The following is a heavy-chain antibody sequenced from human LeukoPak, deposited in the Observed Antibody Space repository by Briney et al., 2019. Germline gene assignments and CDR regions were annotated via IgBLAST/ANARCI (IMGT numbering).Heavy chain of an antibody. CDR1: GFTFSSYS. D-gene: IGHD3-22*01. J-gene: IGHJ4*02. Sequence: GGSLRLSCAASGFTFSSYSMNWVRQAPGKGLEWVSSISSSSSYIYYADSVKGRFTISRDNAKNSLYLQMNSLRAEDAALYYCAKDLYSSGYYYYYFDYWGQGTLVTVSS. CDR3: AKDLYSSGYYYYYFDY. V-gene: IGHV3-21*04. CDR2: ISSSSSYI.